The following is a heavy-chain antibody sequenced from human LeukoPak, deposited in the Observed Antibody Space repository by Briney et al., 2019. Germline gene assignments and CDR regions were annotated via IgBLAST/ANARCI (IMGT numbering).Heavy chain of an antibody. CDR2: IIPIFGTA. CDR1: GYTFSNYD. D-gene: IGHD3-10*01. J-gene: IGHJ4*02. V-gene: IGHV1-69*13. Sequence: SVKVSCTASGYTFSNYDINWVRQAPGQGLEWMGGIIPIFGTANYAQKFQGRVTITADESTSTAYMELSSLRSEDTAVYYCARGSWGTMVRGVITVYYFDYWGQGTLVTVSS. CDR3: ARGSWGTMVRGVITVYYFDY.